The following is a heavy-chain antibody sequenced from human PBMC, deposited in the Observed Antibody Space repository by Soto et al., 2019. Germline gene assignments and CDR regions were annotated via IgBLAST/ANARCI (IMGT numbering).Heavy chain of an antibody. CDR2: IYWDDDK. D-gene: IGHD3-10*01. CDR1: GFSVRTSGEG. V-gene: IGHV2-5*02. J-gene: IGHJ4*02. CDR3: AHRRGQDSGTYYPFDY. Sequence: QITLKESGPTLVKPTQTLTLTCTFSGFSVRTSGEGVGWIRQPPGKALEWLALIYWDDDKRYSPSLKSRLTITKDTSKNQVVLTMTNMDPVDTATYYCAHRRGQDSGTYYPFDYWGQGTLVTVSS.